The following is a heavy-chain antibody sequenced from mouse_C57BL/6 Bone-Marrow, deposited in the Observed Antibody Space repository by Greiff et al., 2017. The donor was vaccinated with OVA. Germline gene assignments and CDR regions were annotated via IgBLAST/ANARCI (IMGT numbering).Heavy chain of an antibody. CDR3: ARLSGGY. J-gene: IGHJ2*01. V-gene: IGHV1-85*01. Sequence: QVQLKESGPELVKPGASVKLSCKASGYTFTSYDINWVKQRPGQGLEWIGWIYPRDGSTTYNEKFKGKATLTVDTSSSTAYMELHSLTSEDSAVYFCARLSGGYWGQGTTLTVSS. CDR2: IYPRDGST. CDR1: GYTFTSYD.